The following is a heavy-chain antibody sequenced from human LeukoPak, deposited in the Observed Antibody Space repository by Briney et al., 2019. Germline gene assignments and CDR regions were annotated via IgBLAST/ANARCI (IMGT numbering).Heavy chain of an antibody. CDR2: ISSSGTTK. J-gene: IGHJ3*02. V-gene: IGHV3-48*03. CDR1: GFTFSSYE. CDR3: ARSNRDAFDM. Sequence: GGSLRLSCAASGFTFSSYEMNWVREGPGKGLEWVSYISSSGTTKYYADSVKGRFTLSRDNAKKSLSLQMNSLRAEDTAIYYCARSNRDAFDMWGQGTVVTVSS. D-gene: IGHD2/OR15-2a*01.